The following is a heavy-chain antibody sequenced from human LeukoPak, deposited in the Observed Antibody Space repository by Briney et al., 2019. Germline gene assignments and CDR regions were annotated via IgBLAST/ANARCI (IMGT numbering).Heavy chain of an antibody. J-gene: IGHJ6*03. CDR1: GGSFSGYY. CDR2: INHSGST. CDR3: ARRKNYYYYYMDV. Sequence: PETLSLTCAVYGGSFSGYYWNWIRQPPGKGLEWIGEINHSGSTNYNPSLKSRVTISVDTSKNQFSLKLSSVTAADTAVYYCARRKNYYYYYMDVWGKGTTVTVSS. V-gene: IGHV4-34*01.